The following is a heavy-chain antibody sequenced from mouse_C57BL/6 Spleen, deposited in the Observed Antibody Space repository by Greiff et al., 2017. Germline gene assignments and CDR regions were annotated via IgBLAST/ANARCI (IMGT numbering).Heavy chain of an antibody. CDR1: GYTFTSYW. Sequence: VQLKEPGAELVKPGASVKLSCKASGYTFTSYWMHWVKQRPGQGLEWIGMIHPNSGSTNYNEKFKSKATLTVDKSSSTAYMQLSSLTSEDSAVYYCAAPHFYYYGSGYFDVWGTGTTVTVSS. J-gene: IGHJ1*03. CDR3: AAPHFYYYGSGYFDV. D-gene: IGHD1-1*01. CDR2: IHPNSGST. V-gene: IGHV1-64*01.